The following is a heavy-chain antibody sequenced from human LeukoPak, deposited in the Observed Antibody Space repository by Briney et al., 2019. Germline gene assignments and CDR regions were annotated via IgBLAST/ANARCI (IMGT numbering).Heavy chain of an antibody. D-gene: IGHD2-21*02. CDR2: IKQDGSEK. J-gene: IGHJ4*02. Sequence: GGSLRLSCAASGFTFSSYWMSWVRQAPGKGLEWVANIKQDGSEKYYVDSVKGRFTISRDNAKNSLYLQMNSLRAEDTAVYYCARDARGAYCGGDCSPYFDYWGQGTLVTVSS. CDR1: GFTFSSYW. V-gene: IGHV3-7*01. CDR3: ARDARGAYCGGDCSPYFDY.